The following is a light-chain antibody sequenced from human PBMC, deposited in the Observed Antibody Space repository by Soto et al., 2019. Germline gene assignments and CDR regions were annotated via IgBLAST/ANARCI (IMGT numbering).Light chain of an antibody. CDR1: QSVSNNY. Sequence: EIVLTQSPGTLSLSPGERATLSCRTSQSVSNNYLAWYQQKPGQVPSLLIYGAASRATGITDRFSGSGSGTDFTLSIRRLEPEDFAVSYCQQYSSLWTFGQGTKVDI. J-gene: IGKJ1*01. CDR2: GAA. V-gene: IGKV3-20*01. CDR3: QQYSSLWT.